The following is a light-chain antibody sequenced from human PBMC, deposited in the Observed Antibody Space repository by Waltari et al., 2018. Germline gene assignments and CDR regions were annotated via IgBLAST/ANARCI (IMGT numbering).Light chain of an antibody. Sequence: QSVLTQPPSVSAAPGQKVTISCSGSNSNIGTNSVSWFQQFPKTAPKILIHENGKRPSGIPDRFAGAKSGTSATLDITGLQAGDEADYYCGTWDNSLTAGVFGGGTKLTVL. V-gene: IGLV1-51*01. CDR1: NSNIGTNS. CDR2: ENG. CDR3: GTWDNSLTAGV. J-gene: IGLJ3*02.